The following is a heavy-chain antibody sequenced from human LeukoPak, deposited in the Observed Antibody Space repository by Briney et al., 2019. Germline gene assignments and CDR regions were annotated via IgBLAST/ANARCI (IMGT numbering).Heavy chain of an antibody. CDR1: GFTFSSYE. CDR2: ISSSGSTI. CDR3: ARAAPYDSSGYYLGH. D-gene: IGHD3-22*01. V-gene: IGHV3-48*03. Sequence: PGGSLRLSCAASGFTFSSYEMNWVRQAPGKGLEWVSYISSSGSTIYYADSVKGRFTISRDNAKNSLYLQMNSLRAEDTAVYYCARAAPYDSSGYYLGHWGQGTLVTVSS. J-gene: IGHJ4*02.